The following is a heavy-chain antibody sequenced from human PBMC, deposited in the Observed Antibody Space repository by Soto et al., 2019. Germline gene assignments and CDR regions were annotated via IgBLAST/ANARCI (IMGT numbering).Heavy chain of an antibody. V-gene: IGHV3-66*01. CDR3: ARDGDCRSGRCSPNDAFDI. J-gene: IGHJ3*02. CDR1: GFTVSSNY. D-gene: IGHD2-15*01. Sequence: EVQLVESGGGLVQPGGSLRLSCAASGFTVSSNYMSWVRQAPGKGLEWVSVIYSGGSTYYADSVKGRFTISRDNSKHTLYLQMNRLGAEDTAVYYCARDGDCRSGRCSPNDAFDIWGQGTMVTGSS. CDR2: IYSGGST.